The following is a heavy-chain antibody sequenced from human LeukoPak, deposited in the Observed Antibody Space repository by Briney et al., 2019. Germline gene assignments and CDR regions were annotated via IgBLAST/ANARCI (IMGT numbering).Heavy chain of an antibody. V-gene: IGHV3-23*01. D-gene: IGHD5-18*01. J-gene: IGHJ4*02. CDR3: ARTERRYNFDY. CDR2: ISGSGGST. Sequence: GSLRLSCAASGFTFSSYAMSWVRRAPGRGLEWVSAISGSGGSTYYADSVKGRFIISRDNSKDTLYLQMNSLRAEDTAVYYCARTERRYNFDYWGQGTLVTVSS. CDR1: GFTFSSYA.